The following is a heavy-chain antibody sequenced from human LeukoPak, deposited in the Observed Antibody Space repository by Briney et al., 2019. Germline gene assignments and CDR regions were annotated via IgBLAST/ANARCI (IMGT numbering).Heavy chain of an antibody. CDR2: IWYDGSNK. CDR3: AKDLGYNWSTTFLFDN. J-gene: IGHJ4*02. V-gene: IGHV3-33*06. D-gene: IGHD1-1*01. CDR1: GFTFSSYG. Sequence: GGSLRLSCAASGFTFSSYGMHWVRQAPGKGLEWVAVIWYDGSNKYYADSMKGRFTISRDNSKNTLYLQMNSLRAEDTAAYYCAKDLGYNWSTTFLFDNWGQGTLVIVSS.